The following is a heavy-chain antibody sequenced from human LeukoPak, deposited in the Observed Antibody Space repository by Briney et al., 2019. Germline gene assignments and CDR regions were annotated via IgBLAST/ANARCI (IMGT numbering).Heavy chain of an antibody. J-gene: IGHJ3*02. Sequence: GGSLRLSCAASGFTFSNYAIHWVRQAPGKGLEWVAVISYDGSNRYYADSVKGRFTISRDNSKNTLYLQMNSLRAEDTALYYCARDRGGSYPGHDAFGIWGQGSMVTVSS. CDR3: ARDRGGSYPGHDAFGI. V-gene: IGHV3-30*04. CDR2: ISYDGSNR. CDR1: GFTFSNYA. D-gene: IGHD1-26*01.